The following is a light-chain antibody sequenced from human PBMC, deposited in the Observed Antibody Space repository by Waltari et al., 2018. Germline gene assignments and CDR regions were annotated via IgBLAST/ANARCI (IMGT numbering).Light chain of an antibody. Sequence: SYDLTQSPSVSVSPGQTASITCSGHDLEKKYVCWYQQKPGQSPVLLIYQDVRRPSELPERFSGSNSGNTATLTISGTQPMDEADYYCQVWDSGAAGVFGTGTKVTVL. CDR3: QVWDSGAAGV. CDR1: DLEKKY. J-gene: IGLJ1*01. CDR2: QDV. V-gene: IGLV3-1*01.